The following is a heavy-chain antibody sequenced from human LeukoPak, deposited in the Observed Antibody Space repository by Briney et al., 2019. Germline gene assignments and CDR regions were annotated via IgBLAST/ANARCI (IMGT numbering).Heavy chain of an antibody. J-gene: IGHJ4*02. CDR1: GFTFSSNY. CDR2: IYSGGST. Sequence: GGSLRLSCAASGFTFSSNYMSWVRQAPGKGLEWVSVIYSGGSTDYADSVKGRFTISRDKSKNTLYLQMNSLRAEDTAVYYCARAPPSYYFDSSGPCYYFDYWGQGTLVTVSS. CDR3: ARAPPSYYFDSSGPCYYFDY. V-gene: IGHV3-53*01. D-gene: IGHD3-22*01.